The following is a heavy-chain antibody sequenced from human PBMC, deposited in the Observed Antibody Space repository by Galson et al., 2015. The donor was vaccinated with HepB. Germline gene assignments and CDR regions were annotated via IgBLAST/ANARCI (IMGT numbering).Heavy chain of an antibody. CDR2: INPNSGGT. D-gene: IGHD3-16*01. CDR1: GYTFTGYY. Sequence: SVKVSCKASGYTFTGYYMHWVRQAPGQGLEWMGWINPNSGGTNYAQKFKGWVTMTRDTSISTAYMELSRLRSDDTAVYYCARDGGLTAPKGFDYWGQGTWSPSPQ. V-gene: IGHV1-2*04. J-gene: IGHJ4*02. CDR3: ARDGGLTAPKGFDY.